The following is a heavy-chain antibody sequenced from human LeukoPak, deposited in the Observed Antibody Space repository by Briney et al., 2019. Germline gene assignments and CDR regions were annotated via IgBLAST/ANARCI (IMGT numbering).Heavy chain of an antibody. D-gene: IGHD6-19*01. CDR2: IYPGDSDT. Sequence: AESLKISCKASGYSFTSYWIGWVRQLPGKSLEWMGIIYPGDSDTRYCPSFQDQVTISADKNTSTSYLQWSSLKASDTARYYCGRRGIAVAGHFDYWGQGTLVTVSS. CDR1: GYSFTSYW. V-gene: IGHV5-51*01. CDR3: GRRGIAVAGHFDY. J-gene: IGHJ4*02.